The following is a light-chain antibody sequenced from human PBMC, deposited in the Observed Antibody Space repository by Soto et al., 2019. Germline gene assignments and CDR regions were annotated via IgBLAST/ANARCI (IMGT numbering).Light chain of an antibody. CDR2: GAS. Sequence: EIVMAQSPATLSVSIGERATLSCRTSQRVSSNLACYQQKPGQAPRLLIYGASTRATGIPARFSGSGSGTDFTLTISILGPEDFAVYYCQQRSSWPPITFGQGTRLEIK. V-gene: IGKV3-11*01. CDR3: QQRSSWPPIT. J-gene: IGKJ5*01. CDR1: QRVSSN.